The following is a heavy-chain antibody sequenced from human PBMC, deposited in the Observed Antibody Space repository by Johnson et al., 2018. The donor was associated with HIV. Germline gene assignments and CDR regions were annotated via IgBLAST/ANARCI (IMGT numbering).Heavy chain of an antibody. D-gene: IGHD4-17*01. CDR2: TNSDGTST. CDR3: ARDGGATVTRSDI. V-gene: IGHV3-74*01. Sequence: VQLVESGGGVVQPGRSLRLSCAASGFTFSSYAMHWVRQAPGNGLVWVSHTNSDGTSTSYADSVKGRFTISRDNAKNSLYLQMNSLRAEDTAVYYCARDGGATVTRSDICGQGTMVTVSS. CDR1: GFTFSSYA. J-gene: IGHJ3*02.